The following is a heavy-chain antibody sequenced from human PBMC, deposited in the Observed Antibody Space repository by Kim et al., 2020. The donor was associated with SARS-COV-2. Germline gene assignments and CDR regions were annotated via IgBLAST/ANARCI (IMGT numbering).Heavy chain of an antibody. V-gene: IGHV1-46*01. CDR2: INPSGGST. J-gene: IGHJ6*02. CDR1: GYTFTSYY. CDR3: ARDSSNYGGLYYYYGMDV. D-gene: IGHD4-4*01. Sequence: ASVKVSCKASGYTFTSYYMHWVRQAPGQGLEWMGIINPSGGSTSYAQKFQGRVTMTRDTSTSTVYMELSSLRSEDTAVYYCARDSSNYGGLYYYYGMDVWGQGTTVTVSS.